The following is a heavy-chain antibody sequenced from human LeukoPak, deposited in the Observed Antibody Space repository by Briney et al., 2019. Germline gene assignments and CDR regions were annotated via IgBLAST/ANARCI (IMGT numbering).Heavy chain of an antibody. CDR1: GFTLSSYA. D-gene: IGHD5-24*01. CDR3: ARRQKWLQLPLGYYYYMDV. V-gene: IGHV3-30*04. Sequence: GRSLRLSCAASGFTLSSYAMHWARQAPGKGLEWVAVISYDGSNKYYADSVKGRFTISRDNSKNTLYLQMNSLRSEDTAVYYCARRQKWLQLPLGYYYYMDVWGKRTTVTVSS. CDR2: ISYDGSNK. J-gene: IGHJ6*03.